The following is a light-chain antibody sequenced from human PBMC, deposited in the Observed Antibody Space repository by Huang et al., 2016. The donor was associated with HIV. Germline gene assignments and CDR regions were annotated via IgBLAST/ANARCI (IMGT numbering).Light chain of an antibody. Sequence: DIQMTQSPSSLSASVGDRVTITCQASQDIRKYLNWYQQKPGKAPNLLIYDASNLQTGVPARFGGGGSGTDFTFTISSLQPEDIATYYCQQSDRLPYTFGQGTKLEIK. J-gene: IGKJ2*01. CDR3: QQSDRLPYT. CDR2: DAS. CDR1: QDIRKY. V-gene: IGKV1-33*01.